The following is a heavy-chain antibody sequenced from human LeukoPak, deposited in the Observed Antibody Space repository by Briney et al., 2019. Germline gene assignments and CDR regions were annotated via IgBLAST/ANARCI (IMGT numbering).Heavy chain of an antibody. CDR2: FDPEDGET. CDR1: GYTLTELS. J-gene: IGHJ4*02. Sequence: ASVKVSCKVSGYTLTELSMHWVRQAPGKGLEWMGGFDPEDGETIYAQKFQGRVTMTEDTSTDTAYMELSSLRSEDTAVYYCARTPSYYYDSSGYYVDYWGQGTLVTVSS. D-gene: IGHD3-22*01. V-gene: IGHV1-24*01. CDR3: ARTPSYYYDSSGYYVDY.